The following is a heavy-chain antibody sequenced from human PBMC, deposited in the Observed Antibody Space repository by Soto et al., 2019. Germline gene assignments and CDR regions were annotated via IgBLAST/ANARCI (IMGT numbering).Heavy chain of an antibody. CDR1: GYTFTSYG. V-gene: IGHV1-3*01. Sequence: ASVKVSCKASGYTFTSYGISWVRQAPGQGLEWMGWINAGNGNTKYSQKFQGRVTITRDTSASTAYMELSSLRSEDTAVYYCATPGPPSSSWSPPSYYYYYGMDVWGQGTTVTVSS. CDR3: ATPGPPSSSWSPPSYYYYYGMDV. CDR2: INAGNGNT. D-gene: IGHD6-13*01. J-gene: IGHJ6*02.